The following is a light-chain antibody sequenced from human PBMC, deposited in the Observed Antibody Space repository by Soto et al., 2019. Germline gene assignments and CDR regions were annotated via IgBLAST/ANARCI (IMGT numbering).Light chain of an antibody. CDR1: QGNSNF. V-gene: IGKV1-27*01. CDR2: AAS. Sequence: DIQMTQSPSSLSAAVGDRVTITCRASQGNSNFLAWYQQKPGKVPKLLISAASTLQSGVPSRFSGSGSGTDFTLTITSLQPEDVATYYCQKYSSVITFGQGTRLEI. CDR3: QKYSSVIT. J-gene: IGKJ5*01.